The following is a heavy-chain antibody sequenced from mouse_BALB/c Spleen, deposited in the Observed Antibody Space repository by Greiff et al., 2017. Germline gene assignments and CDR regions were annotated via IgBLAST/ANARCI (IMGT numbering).Heavy chain of an antibody. D-gene: IGHD2-1*01. Sequence: VQLQQPGAELVRPGASVKLSCKASGYTFTSYWINWVKQRPGQGLEWIGNIYPSDSYTNYNQKFKDKATLTVDKSSSTAYMQLSSPTSEDSAVYYCTGGNYYAMDYWGQGTSVTVSS. V-gene: IGHV1-69*02. J-gene: IGHJ4*01. CDR1: GYTFTSYW. CDR2: IYPSDSYT. CDR3: TGGNYYAMDY.